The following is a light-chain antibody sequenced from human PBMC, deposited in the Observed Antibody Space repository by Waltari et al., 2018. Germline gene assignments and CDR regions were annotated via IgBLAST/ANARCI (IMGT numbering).Light chain of an antibody. Sequence: QSALTQPRSVSGSPGQSVTISCTGTSSDVGGYNSVSWYQQHPGQAPKLMIYDVSKRPSGVPDRFSGSKSGNTASLTISGLQAEDEADYYCCSYAGSYTFDVFGTGTKVTVL. J-gene: IGLJ1*01. CDR3: CSYAGSYTFDV. CDR1: SSDVGGYNS. CDR2: DVS. V-gene: IGLV2-11*01.